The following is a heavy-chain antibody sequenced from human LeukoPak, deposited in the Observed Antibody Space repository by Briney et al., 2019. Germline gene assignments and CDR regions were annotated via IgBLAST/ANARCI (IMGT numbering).Heavy chain of an antibody. CDR3: ARTGLVVVVTGMDI. V-gene: IGHV4-39*07. Sequence: SETLSLTCTVSGGSISSSSYYWGWLRQPPGKGLEWIGSIYYSGSTYYNPSLKSRVTISVDTSKNQFSLKLSSVTAADTAVYYCARTGLVVVVTGMDIWGQGTMVTVSS. CDR2: IYYSGST. J-gene: IGHJ3*02. D-gene: IGHD3-22*01. CDR1: GGSISSSSYY.